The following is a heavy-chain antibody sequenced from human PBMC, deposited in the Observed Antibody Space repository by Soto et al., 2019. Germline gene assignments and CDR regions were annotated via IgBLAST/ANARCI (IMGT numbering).Heavy chain of an antibody. D-gene: IGHD3-3*01. CDR1: GYTFSDYY. V-gene: IGHV3-11*01. CDR3: ASHYDMWSGYLSPVDY. CDR2: IDTSGTKI. J-gene: IGHJ4*02. Sequence: QVQLVESGGDLVKPGGSLRLSCAASGYTFSDYYMSWIHQAPGKGLEWISYIDTSGTKIYYADSVKGRFTITRDNAKNSLYLEMNSLRDEDTAVYYCASHYDMWSGYLSPVDYWGQGTLVTVSP.